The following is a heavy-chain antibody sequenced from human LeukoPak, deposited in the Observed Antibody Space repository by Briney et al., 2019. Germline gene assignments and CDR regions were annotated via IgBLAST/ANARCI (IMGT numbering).Heavy chain of an antibody. D-gene: IGHD3-22*01. J-gene: IGHJ4*02. CDR1: GFTFSSYA. CDR3: ARGGYYDSSGYLDY. Sequence: GGSLRLSCAVSGFTFSSYAMSWVRQAPGKGLEYVSAISSNGGSTYYANSVKGRFTISRDNSKNTLYLQMGSLRAEDMAVYYCARGGYYDSSGYLDYRGQGTLVTVSS. CDR2: ISSNGGST. V-gene: IGHV3-64*01.